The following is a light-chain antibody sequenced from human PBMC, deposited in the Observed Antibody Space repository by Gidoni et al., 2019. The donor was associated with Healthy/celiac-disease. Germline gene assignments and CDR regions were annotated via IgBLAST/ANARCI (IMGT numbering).Light chain of an antibody. V-gene: IGKV3-15*01. J-gene: IGKJ1*01. Sequence: EIVMPQSQATLSVSPGERATLSCRASQSVSSNFDWYQQNPGQAPRLLIYGASTRATGIPARFSGSGSGTAFTPTISSLQSEDFSVYYCQQYNNWPPWTFGQGTKVEIK. CDR2: GAS. CDR3: QQYNNWPPWT. CDR1: QSVSSN.